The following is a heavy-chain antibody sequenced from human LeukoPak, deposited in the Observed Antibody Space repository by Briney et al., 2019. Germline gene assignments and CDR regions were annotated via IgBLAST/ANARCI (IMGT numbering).Heavy chain of an antibody. J-gene: IGHJ6*02. CDR1: GGSISSSSYY. Sequence: SETLSLTCTVSGGSISSSSYYWGWIRQPPGRGLEWIGSIYYSGSTYYNPSLKSRVTISVDTSKNQFSLKLSSVTAADTAVYYCVRDTRGYSYGLLGGMDVWGQGTTVTVSS. CDR2: IYYSGST. CDR3: VRDTRGYSYGLLGGMDV. D-gene: IGHD5-18*01. V-gene: IGHV4-39*07.